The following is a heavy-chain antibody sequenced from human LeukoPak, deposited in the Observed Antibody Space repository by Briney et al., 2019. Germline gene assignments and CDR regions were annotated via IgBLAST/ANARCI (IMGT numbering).Heavy chain of an antibody. V-gene: IGHV3-48*03. CDR2: IISSGSTI. J-gene: IGHJ4*02. CDR1: GFTFSIYE. D-gene: IGHD6-6*01. CDR3: AREYSSSSLDY. Sequence: GGSLRLSCAACGFTFSIYEMNWVRQAPGKGLECGSYIISSGSTIYYADSVKGRFTMSRDNAKNSLYLQMNSLRAEDTAVYYCAREYSSSSLDYWGQGTLVTVSS.